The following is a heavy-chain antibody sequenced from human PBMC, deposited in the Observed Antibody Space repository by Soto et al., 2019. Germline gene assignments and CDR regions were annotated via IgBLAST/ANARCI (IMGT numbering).Heavy chain of an antibody. CDR3: ATARYGETYYFDN. Sequence: EVQLLESGGGLVQPGGSLRLSCAASGFTFSSYAMSWVRQATGKGLEWVSAIGTAGDTYYPGSVKGRFTISRENAKNSLYLQMNSLRAGDTAVYYCATARYGETYYFDNWGQGTLVTVSS. CDR1: GFTFSSYA. J-gene: IGHJ4*02. V-gene: IGHV3-13*01. CDR2: IGTAGDT. D-gene: IGHD4-17*01.